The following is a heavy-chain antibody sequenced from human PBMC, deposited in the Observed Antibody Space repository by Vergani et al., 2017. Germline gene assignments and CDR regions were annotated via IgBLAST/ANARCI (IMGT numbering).Heavy chain of an antibody. Sequence: QLQLQESGSGLVKPSQTLSLTCAVSGGSISSGAYSWSWIRQPPGKGLEWIGYIYHSGSTYYHPSLKSRVTISVDRSKNQFSLKLSSVTAADTAVYYCARVVGQNWGSGGYFDYWGQGTLVTVSS. CDR2: IYHSGST. CDR3: ARVVGQNWGSGGYFDY. J-gene: IGHJ4*02. CDR1: GGSISSGAYS. V-gene: IGHV4-30-2*01. D-gene: IGHD7-27*01.